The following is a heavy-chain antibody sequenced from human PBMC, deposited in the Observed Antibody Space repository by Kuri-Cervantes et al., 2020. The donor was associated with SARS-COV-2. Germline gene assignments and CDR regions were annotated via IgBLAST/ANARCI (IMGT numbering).Heavy chain of an antibody. CDR1: GFTFSSYW. J-gene: IGHJ6*03. CDR3: ARVAGEGPIYYYYMDV. CDR2: IKQDGSEK. D-gene: IGHD2-21*01. Sequence: GESLKISCAASGFTFSSYWMSWVRQAPGKGLEWVANIKQDGSEKYYVDSVKGRFTISRDNAKNSLYLQMNSLRAEDTAVYYCARVAGEGPIYYYYMDVWGKGTTVTVSS. V-gene: IGHV3-7*04.